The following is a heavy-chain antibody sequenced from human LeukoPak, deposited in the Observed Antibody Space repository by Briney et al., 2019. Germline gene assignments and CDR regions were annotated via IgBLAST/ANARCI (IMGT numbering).Heavy chain of an antibody. CDR3: ARGVVGLKSRYCTNGVCYTQPPDY. D-gene: IGHD2-8*01. CDR1: GYTFTGYY. V-gene: IGHV1-2*02. CDR2: INPNSGGT. Sequence: ASVKVSRKASGYTFTGYYMHWVRQAPGQGLEWMGWINPNSGGTNYAQKFQGRVTMTRDTSISTAYMELSRLRSDDTAVYYCARGVVGLKSRYCTNGVCYTQPPDYWGQGTLVTVSS. J-gene: IGHJ4*02.